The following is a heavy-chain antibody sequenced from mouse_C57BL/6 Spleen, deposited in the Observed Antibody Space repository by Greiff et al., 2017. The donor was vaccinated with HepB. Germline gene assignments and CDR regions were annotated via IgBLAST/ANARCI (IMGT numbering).Heavy chain of an antibody. D-gene: IGHD2-4*01. CDR3: VRREGLRGYAMDY. V-gene: IGHV10-1*01. CDR2: IRSKSNNYAT. Sequence: EAGGGLVQPKGSLKLSCAASGFSFNTYAMNWVRQAPGKGLEWVARIRSKSNNYATYYADSVKDRFTISRDDSESMLYLQMNNLKTEDTAMYYCVRREGLRGYAMDYWGQGTSVTVSS. J-gene: IGHJ4*01. CDR1: GFSFNTYA.